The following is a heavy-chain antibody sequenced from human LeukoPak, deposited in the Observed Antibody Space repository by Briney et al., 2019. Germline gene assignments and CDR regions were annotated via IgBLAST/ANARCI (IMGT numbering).Heavy chain of an antibody. V-gene: IGHV3-21*01. CDR2: ISSSSSYI. CDR1: GFIFSSYS. Sequence: PGGSLRLSCAASGFIFSSYSMNWVRQAPGKGLEWVSSISSSSSYIYYADSVKGRFTISRDNAKNSLYLQMNSLRAEDTAVYYCARDVERYSWAAFDIWGQGTMVTVSS. D-gene: IGHD3-9*01. J-gene: IGHJ3*02. CDR3: ARDVERYSWAAFDI.